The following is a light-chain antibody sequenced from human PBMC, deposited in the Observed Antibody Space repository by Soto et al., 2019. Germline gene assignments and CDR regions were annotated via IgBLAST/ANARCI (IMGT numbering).Light chain of an antibody. CDR2: GAS. Sequence: EIVMTQSPATLSVSPGERATLSCRASQNISSNLAWYQQKPGQAPTLLIQGASTRATGIPARFSGNGSGTDFTLTISSLQSEDFAVYYCQQYNNWPPYTFGQGTKLEIK. J-gene: IGKJ2*01. CDR1: QNISSN. V-gene: IGKV3-15*01. CDR3: QQYNNWPPYT.